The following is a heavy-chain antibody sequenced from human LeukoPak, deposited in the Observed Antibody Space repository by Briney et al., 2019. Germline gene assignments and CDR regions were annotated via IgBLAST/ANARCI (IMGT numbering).Heavy chain of an antibody. Sequence: GGSLRLSCAASGFTFSSYGMHWVRQAPGKGLEWVAVISYDGSNKYYADSVKGRFTISRGNAKNSLYLQMNSLRAEDTAVYYCARVWDGYNFDYWGQGTLVTVSS. J-gene: IGHJ4*02. CDR2: ISYDGSNK. D-gene: IGHD5-24*01. V-gene: IGHV3-30*03. CDR1: GFTFSSYG. CDR3: ARVWDGYNFDY.